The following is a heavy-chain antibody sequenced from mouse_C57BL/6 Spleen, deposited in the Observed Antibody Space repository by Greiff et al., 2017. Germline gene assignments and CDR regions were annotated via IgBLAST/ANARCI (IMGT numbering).Heavy chain of an antibody. J-gene: IGHJ2*01. CDR3: ARTITTVDYYFDY. D-gene: IGHD1-1*01. CDR1: GYAFSSYW. V-gene: IGHV1-80*01. CDR2: IYPGDGDT. Sequence: QVQLQQSGAELVKPGASVKISCKASGYAFSSYWMNWVKQRPGKGLEWIGQIYPGDGDTNYNGKFKGKATLTAAKSSSTAYMQLSSLTSEDSAVYFCARTITTVDYYFDYWGQGTTLTVSS.